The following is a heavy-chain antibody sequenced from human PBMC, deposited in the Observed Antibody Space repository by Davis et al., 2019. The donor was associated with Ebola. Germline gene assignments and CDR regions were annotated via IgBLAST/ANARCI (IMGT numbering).Heavy chain of an antibody. V-gene: IGHV3-23*01. Sequence: GESLKISCVASGFIFTNCAMYWVRQAPGKGLEWVSIIGTSHETYYADSVKGRFTISRDNSKNTLYLQMNSLRAEDTAVYYCASTMRLHLGETYDYWGQGTLVTVSS. CDR2: IGTSHET. CDR3: ASTMRLHLGETYDY. CDR1: GFIFTNCA. J-gene: IGHJ4*02. D-gene: IGHD3-16*01.